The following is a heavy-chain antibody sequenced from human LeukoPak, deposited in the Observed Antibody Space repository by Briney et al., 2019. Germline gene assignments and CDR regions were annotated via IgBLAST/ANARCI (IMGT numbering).Heavy chain of an antibody. V-gene: IGHV3-23*01. CDR1: GLTFSSYA. CDR2: ISGSGGST. Sequence: PGGSLRLSCAASGLTFSSYAMSWVRQAPGKGLEWVSAISGSGGSTYYADSVKGRFTISRDNSKNTLYLQMNSLRAEDTAVYYCAKHNEDYGDYAGFDYWGQGTLVTVSS. J-gene: IGHJ4*02. D-gene: IGHD4-17*01. CDR3: AKHNEDYGDYAGFDY.